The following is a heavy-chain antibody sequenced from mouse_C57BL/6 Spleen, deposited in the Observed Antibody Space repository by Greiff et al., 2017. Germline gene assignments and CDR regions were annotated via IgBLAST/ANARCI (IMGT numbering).Heavy chain of an antibody. CDR2: INPNNGGT. D-gene: IGHD2-2*01. CDR1: GYTFTDYN. V-gene: IGHV1-18*01. CDR3: ARKGVYYGYDGAWFAY. J-gene: IGHJ3*01. Sequence: VQLQQSGPELVKPGASVKIPCKASGYTFTDYNMDWVKQSHGKSLEWIGDINPNNGGTIYNQKFKGKATLTVDKSSSTAYMELRSLTSGDTAVYYCARKGVYYGYDGAWFAYWGQGTLVTVSA.